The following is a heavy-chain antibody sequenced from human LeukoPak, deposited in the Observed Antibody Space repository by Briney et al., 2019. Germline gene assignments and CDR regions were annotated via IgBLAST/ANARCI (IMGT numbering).Heavy chain of an antibody. CDR2: VSSGSNTI. CDR1: GFTFSSYS. D-gene: IGHD1-14*01. V-gene: IGHV3-48*02. CDR3: ARGQGPGRNAFNI. Sequence: GGSLRLSCEGSGFTFSSYSMNWVRQASGQGLQWLAYVSSGSNTIYYADSVKGRFTISRENTKNSVYLQVNSLRDEDTAVYYCARGQGPGRNAFNIWGRGTMVTVSS. J-gene: IGHJ3*02.